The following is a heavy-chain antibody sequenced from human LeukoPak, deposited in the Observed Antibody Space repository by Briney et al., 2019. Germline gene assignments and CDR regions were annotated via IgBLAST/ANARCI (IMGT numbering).Heavy chain of an antibody. V-gene: IGHV3-7*01. D-gene: IGHD3-10*02. CDR2: IKQDGSEK. CDR1: GFTFSSYA. J-gene: IGHJ4*02. Sequence: GGSLRLSCAASGFTFSSYAMSWVRQAPGKGLEWVANIKQDGSEKYYVDSVKGRFTISRDNAKNSLYLQMNSLRAEDTAVYYCARGHVLGVDYWGQGTLVTVSS. CDR3: ARGHVLGVDY.